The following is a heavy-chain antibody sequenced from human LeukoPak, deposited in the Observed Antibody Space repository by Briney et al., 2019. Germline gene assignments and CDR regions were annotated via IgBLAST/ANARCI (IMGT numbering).Heavy chain of an antibody. J-gene: IGHJ4*02. CDR1: GGSISGSSYY. V-gene: IGHV4-31*03. D-gene: IGHD3-22*01. Sequence: SETLSLTCTVSGGSISGSSYYWSWIRQDPAKGLEWIGYIYHSGNTYYNPSLKSRVTISLDTSKNQFSLKLRSVTAADTAVYYCARANYYDSTGYLPVVYPSDFWGQGTLVTVSS. CDR2: IYHSGNT. CDR3: ARANYYDSTGYLPVVYPSDF.